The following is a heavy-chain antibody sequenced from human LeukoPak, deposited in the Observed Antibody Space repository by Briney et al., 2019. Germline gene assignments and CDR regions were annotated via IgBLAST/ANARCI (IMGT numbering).Heavy chain of an antibody. J-gene: IGHJ6*03. D-gene: IGHD3-3*01. CDR3: ARGGSRITIFGEYYYYYMDV. V-gene: IGHV1-8*01. CDR1: GYTFTSYD. CDR2: MNPNSGNT. Sequence: VASVKVSCKASGYTFTSYDINWVRQATGQGLEWMGWMNPNSGNTGYAQKFQGRVTMTRNTSISTAYMELSSLRSEDTAVYYCARGGSRITIFGEYYYYYMDVWGKGTTVTVSS.